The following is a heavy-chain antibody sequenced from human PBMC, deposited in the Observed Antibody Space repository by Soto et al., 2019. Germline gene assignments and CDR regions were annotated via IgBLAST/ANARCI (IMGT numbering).Heavy chain of an antibody. J-gene: IGHJ4*02. CDR3: ARESHYYDFYD. D-gene: IGHD3-3*01. Sequence: GGSLRLSCAASGFTFSTYAMHWVRQAPGKGLEWVAVISYDGSNKYYADSVKGRFTISRDNSKNTLYLQMNSLSAEDTAMYYCARESHYYDFYDWGQGTLVTVSS. V-gene: IGHV3-30-3*01. CDR2: ISYDGSNK. CDR1: GFTFSTYA.